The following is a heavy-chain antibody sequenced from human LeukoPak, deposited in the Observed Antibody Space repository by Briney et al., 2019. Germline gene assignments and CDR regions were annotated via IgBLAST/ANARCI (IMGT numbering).Heavy chain of an antibody. Sequence: GGSLRLSCVASGLSVSSNYMSWVRQAPGKGLEWVSVIYRDGSSYYAESVKGRFTISRDNSKNTLYIQMNSLRAEDTAVYYCARDIGQQLVPDAFDIWGQGTMVTVSS. CDR1: GLSVSSNY. CDR2: IYRDGSS. V-gene: IGHV3-66*01. D-gene: IGHD6-13*01. CDR3: ARDIGQQLVPDAFDI. J-gene: IGHJ3*02.